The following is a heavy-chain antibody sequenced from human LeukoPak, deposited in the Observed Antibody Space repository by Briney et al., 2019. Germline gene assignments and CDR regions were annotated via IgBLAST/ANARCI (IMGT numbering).Heavy chain of an antibody. D-gene: IGHD1-26*01. J-gene: IGHJ4*02. Sequence: ASVKVSCKASGYTFNGYYMHWVRQAPGQGLEWMGWINPNSGGTNYAQKFQGRVTMTRDTSISTAYMELSRLRSDDTAVYYCARDGGKVGATGPFDFWGQGTLVNVPS. CDR1: GYTFNGYY. V-gene: IGHV1-2*02. CDR2: INPNSGGT. CDR3: ARDGGKVGATGPFDF.